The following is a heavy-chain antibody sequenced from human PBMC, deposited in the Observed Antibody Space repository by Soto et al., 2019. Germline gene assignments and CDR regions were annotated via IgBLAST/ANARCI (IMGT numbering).Heavy chain of an antibody. CDR3: ARDSPGEGAAMFDL. J-gene: IGHJ5*02. V-gene: IGHV1-18*01. CDR1: GYTFSNYG. CDR2: ISAYNGNI. D-gene: IGHD3-10*01. Sequence: QVQLVQSGAEVKKPGASVKVSCKASGYTFSNYGIGWVRRAPGQGLEWMGWISAYNGNIKFAQKVQGRVTMTTDTFTSTAYMELRSLRSDDTAVYYCARDSPGEGAAMFDLWGQGTLVTVSS.